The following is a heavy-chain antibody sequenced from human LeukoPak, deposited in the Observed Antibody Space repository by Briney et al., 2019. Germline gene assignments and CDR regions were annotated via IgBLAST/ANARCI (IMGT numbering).Heavy chain of an antibody. J-gene: IGHJ5*02. CDR1: GFTFSSYA. CDR2: ISYDGSNK. V-gene: IGHV3-30*04. D-gene: IGHD1-1*01. Sequence: GGSLRLSCAASGFTFSSYAMHWVRQAPGKGLEWVAVISYDGSNKYYADSVKGRFTISRDNSKNTLYLQMNSLRAEDTAVYYCRFPRAGTEQNNWFDPWGQGTLVTVSS. CDR3: RFPRAGTEQNNWFDP.